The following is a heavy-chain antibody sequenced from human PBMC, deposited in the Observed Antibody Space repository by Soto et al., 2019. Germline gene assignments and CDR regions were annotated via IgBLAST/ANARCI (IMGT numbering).Heavy chain of an antibody. Sequence: PSETLSLTCAVYGGSFSGYYWSWIRQPPGKGLEWIGEINHSGSTNYNPSLKSRVTISVDTSKNQFSLKLSSVTAADTAVYYCAAVAARGYYYGMDVWGQGTTVTVSS. D-gene: IGHD6-19*01. J-gene: IGHJ6*02. V-gene: IGHV4-34*01. CDR2: INHSGST. CDR3: AAVAARGYYYGMDV. CDR1: GGSFSGYY.